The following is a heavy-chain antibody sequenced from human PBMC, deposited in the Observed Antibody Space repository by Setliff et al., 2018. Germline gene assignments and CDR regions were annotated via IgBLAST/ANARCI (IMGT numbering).Heavy chain of an antibody. V-gene: IGHV3-21*01. J-gene: IGHJ3*02. CDR2: ISDSSFHI. D-gene: IGHD6-25*01. Sequence: AGGSLRLSCAASAFPFSISSMHWVRQAPGKGLEWVSSISDSSFHIYYSDSVKGRFTISRDNVKNSLYLQMNSLRADDTAVYYCARSAANGGHDPFDIWGQGTLVTV. CDR3: ARSAANGGHDPFDI. CDR1: AFPFSISS.